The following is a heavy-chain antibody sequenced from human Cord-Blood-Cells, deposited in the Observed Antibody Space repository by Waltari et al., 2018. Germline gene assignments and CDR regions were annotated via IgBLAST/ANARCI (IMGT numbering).Heavy chain of an antibody. Sequence: QVQLVQSGAEVKKPGSSVKVSCKASGGTFSSYSISWVRQAPGQGLEWMGGIIPIFGTANYAQKFQGRVTITADKSTSTAYMELSSLRSEDTAVYYCARDRTAAAGPYYFDYWGQGTLVTVSS. D-gene: IGHD6-13*01. CDR2: IIPIFGTA. J-gene: IGHJ4*02. CDR3: ARDRTAAAGPYYFDY. V-gene: IGHV1-69*06. CDR1: GGTFSSYS.